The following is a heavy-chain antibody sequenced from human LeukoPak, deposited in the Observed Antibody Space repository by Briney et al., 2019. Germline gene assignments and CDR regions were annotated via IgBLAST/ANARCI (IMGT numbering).Heavy chain of an antibody. J-gene: IGHJ2*01. CDR2: INHSGRT. CDR3: ARGEIAAWGRYGVSNWYFDL. CDR1: GGSFSGYY. D-gene: IGHD6-25*01. V-gene: IGHV4-34*01. Sequence: SETLSLTCAVYGGSFSGYYWSWIRQPPGKGLEWIGEINHSGRTNYNPSLKRRVTISVDTSKKQFSLKLSSVTAAHPAVYYCARGEIAAWGRYGVSNWYFDLWGRGTLVTVSS.